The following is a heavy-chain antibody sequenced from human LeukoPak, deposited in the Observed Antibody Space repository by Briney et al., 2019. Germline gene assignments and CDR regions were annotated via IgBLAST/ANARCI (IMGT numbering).Heavy chain of an antibody. CDR1: GVSISSSNSY. J-gene: IGHJ2*01. D-gene: IGHD6-13*01. Sequence: SETLSLTCTVSGVSISSSNSYWGWIRQPPGKGLEWIGSIYYSGNTYYNASLKSQVSISIDTSKNQFSLKLSSVTAADTAVYYCARLTSSWYQDWYFDLWGRGTLVTVSS. CDR2: IYYSGNT. V-gene: IGHV4-39*07. CDR3: ARLTSSWYQDWYFDL.